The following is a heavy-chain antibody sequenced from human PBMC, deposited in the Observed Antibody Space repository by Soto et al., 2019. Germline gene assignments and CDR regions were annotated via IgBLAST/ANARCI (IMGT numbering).Heavy chain of an antibody. CDR1: GFTFSEYN. CDR3: AGAFDI. Sequence: EVQLVESGGGLVQPGGSLILSCAASGFTFSEYNMNWVRPAPGKGLEWVSYISRTSSTIYYADSVKSRFTISRDNAKNSLYLQMNSLRAEDTAVYYCAGAFDIWGQGTMVTVSS. CDR2: ISRTSSTI. J-gene: IGHJ3*02. V-gene: IGHV3-48*01.